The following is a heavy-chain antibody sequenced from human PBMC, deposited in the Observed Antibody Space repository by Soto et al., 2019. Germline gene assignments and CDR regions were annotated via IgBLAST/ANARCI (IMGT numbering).Heavy chain of an antibody. J-gene: IGHJ4*02. CDR1: GVSISSYY. Sequence: PSETLSLTCTVSGVSISSYYWSWIRQPPGKGLEWIGYIYYSGSTNYNPSLKSRVTISVDTSKNQFSLKLSSVTAADTAVYYCAREPVIWGQGTRVTVSS. D-gene: IGHD3-10*01. CDR3: AREPVI. V-gene: IGHV4-59*01. CDR2: IYYSGST.